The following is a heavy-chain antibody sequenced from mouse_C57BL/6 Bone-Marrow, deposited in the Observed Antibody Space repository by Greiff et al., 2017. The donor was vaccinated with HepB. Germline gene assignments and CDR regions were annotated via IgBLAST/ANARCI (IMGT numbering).Heavy chain of an antibody. D-gene: IGHD2-4*01. J-gene: IGHJ3*01. V-gene: IGHV1-19*01. CDR2: INPYNGGT. CDR1: GYTFTDYY. CDR3: ARYDYDGGFAY. Sequence: EVQLQQSGPVLVKPGASVKMSCKASGYTFTDYYMNWVKQSHGKSLEWIGVINPYNGGTSYNQKFKGKATLTVDKSSSTAYMELNSLTSEDSAVYYCARYDYDGGFAYWGQGTLVTVSA.